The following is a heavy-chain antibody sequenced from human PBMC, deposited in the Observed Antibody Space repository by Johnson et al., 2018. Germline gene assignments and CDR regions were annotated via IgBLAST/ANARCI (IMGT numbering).Heavy chain of an antibody. CDR3: ARVTTDFYDSSGYGFQH. D-gene: IGHD3-22*01. CDR2: IRSKRYGGTT. J-gene: IGHJ1*01. CDR1: GFTFGDFA. Sequence: VQLQESGGGLVQXGRSLRLXCTASGFTFGDFAMTWFRQAPGKGLEWVGFIRSKRYGGTTEYAASVKARVTISRDDSKGIAHLQINSLRNEDTAMYYCARVTTDFYDSSGYGFQHWGQGTLVTVSS. V-gene: IGHV3-49*03.